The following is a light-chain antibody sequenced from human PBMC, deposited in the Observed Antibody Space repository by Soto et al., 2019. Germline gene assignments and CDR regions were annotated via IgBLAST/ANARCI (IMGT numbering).Light chain of an antibody. Sequence: HSALTQPDSVSGSPGQSITISCTGTSGDVGSYNLVSWYQQHPGKAPKLMIYEVSKRPSGVSSRFSGSKSGNTASLTISGLQAEDEADYYCCSYAGSSTFYVFGTGTKLTVL. J-gene: IGLJ1*01. V-gene: IGLV2-23*02. CDR2: EVS. CDR3: CSYAGSSTFYV. CDR1: SGDVGSYNL.